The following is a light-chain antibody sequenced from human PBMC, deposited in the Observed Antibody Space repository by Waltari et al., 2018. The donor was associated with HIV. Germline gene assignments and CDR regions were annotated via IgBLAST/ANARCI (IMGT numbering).Light chain of an antibody. J-gene: IGKJ5*01. V-gene: IGKV3-20*01. CDR1: QTISNNF. Sequence: EIVLTQSPGTLSLSPGERVTLSCRASQTISNNFLAWYQQKPGQAPRLLIYGASSRATGIPDRFSGSGSGTDFTLTISRLEPEDFAVYYCQQYDSSLITFGQGTRLEIK. CDR2: GAS. CDR3: QQYDSSLIT.